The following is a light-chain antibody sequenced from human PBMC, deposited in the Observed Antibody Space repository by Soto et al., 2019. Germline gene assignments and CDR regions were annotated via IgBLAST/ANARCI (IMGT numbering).Light chain of an antibody. Sequence: DIQMTQSPSTLSASVGDRVTITCRASQSISNYLNWYQQKPGKAXKLXIFAASSLQSGVPSRFSGSVSGTDFTLTIRSLQPEDFATYYGQQYNTYSLLTFGGGTKVEIK. CDR1: QSISNY. CDR3: QQYNTYSLLT. J-gene: IGKJ4*01. CDR2: AAS. V-gene: IGKV1-16*01.